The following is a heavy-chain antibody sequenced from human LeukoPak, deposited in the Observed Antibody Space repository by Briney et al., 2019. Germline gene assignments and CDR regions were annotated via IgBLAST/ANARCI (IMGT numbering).Heavy chain of an antibody. J-gene: IGHJ4*02. V-gene: IGHV4-59*01. CDR1: GGSISSYY. CDR2: IYYSGST. CDR3: ARGNVWSGLDY. D-gene: IGHD3-16*01. Sequence: KPSETLSLTCPVSGGSISSYYWSWIRQPPGKGLEWIGYIYYSGSTNYNPSLKRRVTISVDTSKNQFSMKLSSVTAADTAVYYCARGNVWSGLDYWGQGTLVTVSS.